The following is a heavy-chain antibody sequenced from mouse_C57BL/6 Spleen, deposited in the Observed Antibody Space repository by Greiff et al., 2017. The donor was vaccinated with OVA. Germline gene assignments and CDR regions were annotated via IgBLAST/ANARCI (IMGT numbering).Heavy chain of an antibody. CDR1: GYTFTSYG. CDR2: IYPRSGNT. V-gene: IGHV1-81*01. Sequence: VQLQESGAELARPGASVKLSCKASGYTFTSYGISWVKQRTGQGLEWIGEIYPRSGNTYYNEKFKGKATLTADKSSSTAYMELRSLTSEDSAVYFCARGELGYYFDYWGQGTTLTVSS. J-gene: IGHJ2*01. CDR3: ARGELGYYFDY. D-gene: IGHD4-1*01.